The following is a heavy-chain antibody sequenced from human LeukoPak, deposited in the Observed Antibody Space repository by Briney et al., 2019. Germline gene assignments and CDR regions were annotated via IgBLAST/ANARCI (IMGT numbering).Heavy chain of an antibody. Sequence: GGSLRLSCAVSGFTFSDYYMDWVRQAPGKGLEWVAVISYDGSNKYYADSVKGRFTISRDNSKNTLYLQMNSLRAEDTAVYYCARARGLFGEYYFDYWGQGTLVTVSS. V-gene: IGHV3-30-3*01. J-gene: IGHJ4*02. D-gene: IGHD3-16*01. CDR1: GFTFSDYY. CDR2: ISYDGSNK. CDR3: ARARGLFGEYYFDY.